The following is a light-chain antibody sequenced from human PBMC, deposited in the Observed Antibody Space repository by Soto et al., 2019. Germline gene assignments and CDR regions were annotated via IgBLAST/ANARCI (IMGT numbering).Light chain of an antibody. J-gene: IGKJ2*01. CDR3: HKYDDGLYT. Sequence: ELMLPPSPSTLSFSPGERAPLSCRASQSVSSNVAWYQQIPGQTPRLLIYGASTRATGIPVRFSGSGSGTEFTLTIRSLQPEDFAAYYCHKYDDGLYTVGQGTTGDIK. CDR2: GAS. CDR1: QSVSSN. V-gene: IGKV3-15*01.